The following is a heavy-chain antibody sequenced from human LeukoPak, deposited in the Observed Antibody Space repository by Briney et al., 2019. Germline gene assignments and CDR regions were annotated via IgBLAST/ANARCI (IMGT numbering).Heavy chain of an antibody. Sequence: GGSLRLSCAASGFTFSSYAMHWVRQAPGKGLEWVAVISYDGSNKYYADSVKGRFTISRDNSKNTLYLQMNSLKTEDTAVYYCTTLAPALYYYMDVWGKGTTVTISS. CDR1: GFTFSSYA. V-gene: IGHV3-30*04. J-gene: IGHJ6*03. CDR3: TTLAPALYYYMDV. D-gene: IGHD1-14*01. CDR2: ISYDGSNK.